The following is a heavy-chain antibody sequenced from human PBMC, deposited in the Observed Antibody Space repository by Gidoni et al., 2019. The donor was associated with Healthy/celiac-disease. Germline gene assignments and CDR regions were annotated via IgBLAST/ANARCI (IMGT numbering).Heavy chain of an antibody. Sequence: QVQLQQWGAGLLKPSETLSLTCAVYGGSFSGYYWSWIRQPPGKGLEWIGEINHSGSTNYNPSRKSRVTISVDTSKNQFSLKLSSVTAADTAVYYCARGVGTMVRGVIRPFDYWGQGTLVTVSS. CDR2: INHSGST. CDR3: ARGVGTMVRGVIRPFDY. CDR1: GGSFSGYY. J-gene: IGHJ4*02. D-gene: IGHD3-10*01. V-gene: IGHV4-34*01.